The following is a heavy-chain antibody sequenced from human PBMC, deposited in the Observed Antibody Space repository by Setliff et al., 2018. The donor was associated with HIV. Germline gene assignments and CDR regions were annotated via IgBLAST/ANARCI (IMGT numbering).Heavy chain of an antibody. CDR1: GASISSHY. D-gene: IGHD2-21*01. Sequence: TLSLTCDVSGASISSHYWSWIRQAPGMGLEWIGYVYHGGSTNYNPSLKSRVSISVDTSKNQLSLRLNSVTAADTAVYYCAKDRVEVVVEDEADMTSYYYYMDVWGQGTTVTVSS. CDR3: AKDRVEVVVEDEADMTSYYYYMDV. V-gene: IGHV4-59*11. J-gene: IGHJ6*03. CDR2: VYHGGST.